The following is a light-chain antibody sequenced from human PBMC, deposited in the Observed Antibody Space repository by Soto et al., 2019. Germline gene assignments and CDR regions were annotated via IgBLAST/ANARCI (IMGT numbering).Light chain of an antibody. V-gene: IGKV1-39*01. Sequence: DIQMTQSPSSLSASVGDRVTITCRASQSISTYLNWYQQKPGKAPKLLIYAATSLQSGVPSRFSGSGSGTDFTITISSLQPEDFANYYCQQSFSSRTFGQGTELEIK. CDR3: QQSFSSRT. J-gene: IGKJ2*02. CDR1: QSISTY. CDR2: AAT.